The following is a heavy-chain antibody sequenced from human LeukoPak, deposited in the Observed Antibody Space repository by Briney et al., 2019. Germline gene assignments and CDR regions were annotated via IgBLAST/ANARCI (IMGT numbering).Heavy chain of an antibody. V-gene: IGHV3-7*01. CDR3: AELGITMIGGV. Sequence: GGSLRLSCAASGFTFSSYWMSWVRQAPGKGLEWVANIKQDGSEKYYVDSVKGRFTISRDSAKNSLYLQMNSLRAEDTAVYYCAELGITMIGGVWGKGTTVTISS. D-gene: IGHD3-10*02. J-gene: IGHJ6*04. CDR1: GFTFSSYW. CDR2: IKQDGSEK.